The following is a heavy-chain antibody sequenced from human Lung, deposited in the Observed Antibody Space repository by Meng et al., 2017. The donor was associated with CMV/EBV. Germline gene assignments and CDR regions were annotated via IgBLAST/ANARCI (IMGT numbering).Heavy chain of an antibody. Sequence: SXTLSLXCSVSGGSIKNTEYYWAWLRQVPGRGLEWTGSILYSGGTYYNPSHGSRVTILLDPSKNQFSLKATSETAADTAGYYCASEDYYDSSGYHKTLDIRGQGXLVTVSS. CDR2: ILYSGGT. D-gene: IGHD3-22*01. CDR1: GGSIKNTEYY. J-gene: IGHJ4*03. V-gene: IGHV4-39*07. CDR3: ASEDYYDSSGYHKTLDI.